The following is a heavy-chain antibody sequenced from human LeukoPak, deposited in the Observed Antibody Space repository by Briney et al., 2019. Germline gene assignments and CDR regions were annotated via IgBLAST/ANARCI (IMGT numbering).Heavy chain of an antibody. Sequence: KPSGTLSLTCAVSGGSISSSNWWSWVRQPPGKGLEWIGEIYHSGSTNYNPSLKSRVTISVDTSKNQFSLKLSTVTAADTAVYYCASVGLGMVRGVIVPWGQGTLVNVSS. D-gene: IGHD3-10*01. J-gene: IGHJ5*02. V-gene: IGHV4-4*02. CDR2: IYHSGST. CDR3: ASVGLGMVRGVIVP. CDR1: GGSISSSNW.